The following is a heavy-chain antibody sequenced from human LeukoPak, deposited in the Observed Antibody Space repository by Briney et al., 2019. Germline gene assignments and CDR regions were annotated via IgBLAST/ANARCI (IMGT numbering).Heavy chain of an antibody. CDR2: IYHSGST. CDR1: GGSISSSNW. D-gene: IGHD2-2*01. CDR3: ARDLVVPAASDEWSWFDP. J-gene: IGHJ5*02. Sequence: SETLSLTCAVSGGSISSSNWWSWVRQPPGKGLEWIGEIYHSGSTNYNPSLKSRVTISVDKSKNQFSLKLSSVTAADTAVYYCARDLVVPAASDEWSWFDPWGQGTLVIVSS. V-gene: IGHV4-4*02.